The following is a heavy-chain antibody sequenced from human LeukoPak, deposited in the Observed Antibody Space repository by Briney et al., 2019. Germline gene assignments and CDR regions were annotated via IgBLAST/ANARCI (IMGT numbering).Heavy chain of an antibody. Sequence: ASVKVSCKVSGYTLTELSMHWVRQAPGKGREWMGGFDPEDGETIYAQKFQGRVTMTEDTSTDTAYMELSSLRSEDTAVYYCATYYDILTGLAYWGQGTLVTVSS. CDR3: ATYYDILTGLAY. V-gene: IGHV1-24*01. CDR2: FDPEDGET. J-gene: IGHJ4*02. CDR1: GYTLTELS. D-gene: IGHD3-9*01.